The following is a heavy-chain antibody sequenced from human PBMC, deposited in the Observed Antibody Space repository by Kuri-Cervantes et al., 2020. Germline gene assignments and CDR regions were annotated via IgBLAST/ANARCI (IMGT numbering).Heavy chain of an antibody. CDR3: AKGPTIIAVAGEFDY. Sequence: LSLTCPASGFTFSRYGMHWVRQAPGKGLEWVAVIWYDGSKQYYADSVKGRFTISRDNSKNTLYLQMNSLRAEDTAVYYCAKGPTIIAVAGEFDYWGQGTLVTVSS. J-gene: IGHJ4*02. CDR1: GFTFSRYG. D-gene: IGHD6-19*01. CDR2: IWYDGSKQ. V-gene: IGHV3-33*06.